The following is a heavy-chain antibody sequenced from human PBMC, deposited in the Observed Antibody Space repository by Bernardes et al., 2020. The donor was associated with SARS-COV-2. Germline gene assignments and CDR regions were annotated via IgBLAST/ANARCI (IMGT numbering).Heavy chain of an antibody. J-gene: IGHJ6*02. D-gene: IGHD2-8*01. CDR3: ARHGKYCTNGVCQTYYYYAMDV. CDR1: GGSTKYYY. V-gene: IGHV4-59*08. Sequence: TLSLTCTVSGGSTKYYYWSWIRQPPGKGLEWIGYIYSSGTTNYNPSLKSRVTMSIDTSKNQFSLILSSVTAADTAVYYCARHGKYCTNGVCQTYYYYAMDVWGQGTKVTVSS. CDR2: IYSSGTT.